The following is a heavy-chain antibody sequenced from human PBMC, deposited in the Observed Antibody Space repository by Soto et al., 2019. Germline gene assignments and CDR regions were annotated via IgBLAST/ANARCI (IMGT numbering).Heavy chain of an antibody. Sequence: PSETLSLTCAVYGGSFSGYYWSWIRQPPGKGLEWIGEINHSGSTNYNPSLKSRVTISVDTSKNQFSLKLSSVTAADTAVYYCARGPYYDFWSGYQLNYYYYYGMDVWGQGNTVP. CDR2: INHSGST. CDR3: ARGPYYDFWSGYQLNYYYYYGMDV. V-gene: IGHV4-34*01. J-gene: IGHJ6*02. CDR1: GGSFSGYY. D-gene: IGHD3-3*01.